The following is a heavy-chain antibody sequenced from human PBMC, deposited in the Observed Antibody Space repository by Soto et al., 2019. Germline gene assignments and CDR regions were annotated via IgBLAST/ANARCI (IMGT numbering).Heavy chain of an antibody. J-gene: IGHJ6*03. Sequence: ETLSLTCIDFGGSISSYYWSWIRQPPGKGQEWIGYIYYIGSTNYNPSLKSRVTISIDTSKNQFSLKLSSVTAADTAVYYCARAGGIAAAGTEPNYYYYMDVWGKGTTVTVSS. CDR1: GGSISSYY. CDR2: IYYIGST. D-gene: IGHD6-13*01. CDR3: ARAGGIAAAGTEPNYYYYMDV. V-gene: IGHV4-59*01.